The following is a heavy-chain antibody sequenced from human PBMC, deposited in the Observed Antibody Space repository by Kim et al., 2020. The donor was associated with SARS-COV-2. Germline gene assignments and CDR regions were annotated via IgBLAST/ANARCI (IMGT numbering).Heavy chain of an antibody. V-gene: IGHV3-23*01. D-gene: IGHD3-10*01. Sequence: VQGRFTISRDNSKNTLYLQMNSLRAEDTAVYYCAKSGVWFGELFSPQFDYWGQGTLVTVSS. J-gene: IGHJ4*02. CDR3: AKSGVWFGELFSPQFDY.